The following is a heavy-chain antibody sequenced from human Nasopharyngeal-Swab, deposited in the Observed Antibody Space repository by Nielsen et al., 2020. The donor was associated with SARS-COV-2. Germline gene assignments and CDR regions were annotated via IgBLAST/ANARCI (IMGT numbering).Heavy chain of an antibody. J-gene: IGHJ4*02. CDR2: IYSGGSST. CDR3: AKATWVEGDFDY. Sequence: GGSLRLSCAASGFTFSSYAMSWVRQAPGKGLEWVSVIYSGGSSTYYADSVKGRFTISRDNSKNTLYLQMNSLRAEDTAVYYCAKATWVEGDFDYWGQGTLVTVSS. CDR1: GFTFSSYA. V-gene: IGHV3-23*03. D-gene: IGHD5-24*01.